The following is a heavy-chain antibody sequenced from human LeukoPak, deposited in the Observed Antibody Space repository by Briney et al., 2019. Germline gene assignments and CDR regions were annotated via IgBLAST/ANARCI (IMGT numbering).Heavy chain of an antibody. CDR3: ARDLGGGYLYYIDY. D-gene: IGHD3-22*01. Sequence: SETLSLTCTVSGGSISSSSYYWGWIRQPPGKGLEWIGSIYYSGSTYYNPSLKSRVTISVDTSKNQFSLKLSSVTAADTAVYYCARDLGGGYLYYIDYWGQGTLVTVSS. J-gene: IGHJ4*02. CDR1: GGSISSSSYY. CDR2: IYYSGST. V-gene: IGHV4-39*07.